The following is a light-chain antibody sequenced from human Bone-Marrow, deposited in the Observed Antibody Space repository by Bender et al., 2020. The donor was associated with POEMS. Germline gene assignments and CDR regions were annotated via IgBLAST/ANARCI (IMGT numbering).Light chain of an antibody. Sequence: QSALTQPASVSGSPGQSITISCTGTSSDVVSYNLVSWYQQHPGKAPKLLIFEANKRPPDISNRFSGSASGNTASLTISGLQAEDEADYYCCSYIGVSPVFGGGTKLTVL. CDR1: SSDVVSYNL. J-gene: IGLJ2*01. CDR3: CSYIGVSPV. V-gene: IGLV2-23*01. CDR2: EAN.